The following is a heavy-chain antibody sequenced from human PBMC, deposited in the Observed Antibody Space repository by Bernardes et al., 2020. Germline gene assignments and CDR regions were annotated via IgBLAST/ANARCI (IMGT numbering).Heavy chain of an antibody. CDR1: GGSFSGYY. V-gene: IGHV4-34*01. CDR2: INHSGST. D-gene: IGHD2-15*01. Sequence: ETLSLTCAVYGGSFSGYYWSWIRQPPGKGLEWIGEINHSGSTNYNPSLKSRVTISVDTSKNQLSLKLSSVTAADTAVYYCARGRTSSGRIDYWGQGTLVTVSS. J-gene: IGHJ4*02. CDR3: ARGRTSSGRIDY.